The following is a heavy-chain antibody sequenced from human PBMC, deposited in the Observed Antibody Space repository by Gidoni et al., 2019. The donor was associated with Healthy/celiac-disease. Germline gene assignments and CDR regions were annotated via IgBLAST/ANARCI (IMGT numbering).Heavy chain of an antibody. Sequence: EVQLVQSGAEVKKPGESLKISCKGSGYSFTPYWIGWVRQMPGKGLEWMGIVYPGDSDTRYSPSFQGQVTISADKSISTAYLQWSSLKASDTAMYYCARRGFRGYDLYYFDYWGQGTLVTVSS. CDR2: VYPGDSDT. J-gene: IGHJ4*02. V-gene: IGHV5-51*01. CDR3: ARRGFRGYDLYYFDY. CDR1: GYSFTPYW. D-gene: IGHD5-12*01.